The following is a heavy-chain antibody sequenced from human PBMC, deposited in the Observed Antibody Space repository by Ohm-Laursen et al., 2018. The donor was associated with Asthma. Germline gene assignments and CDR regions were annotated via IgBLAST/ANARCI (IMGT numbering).Heavy chain of an antibody. V-gene: IGHV3-21*01. CDR3: ARDVMEWYLPAFDF. CDR2: ISSSSSYI. J-gene: IGHJ4*02. Sequence: SLRLSCAASGFTFSSYSMNWVRQAPGKGLEWVSSISSSSSYIYYADSVKGRFTISRDNAKNSLYLQMNSLRPDDTAVYYCARDVMEWYLPAFDFWGRGTLVTVSS. CDR1: GFTFSSYS. D-gene: IGHD3-3*01.